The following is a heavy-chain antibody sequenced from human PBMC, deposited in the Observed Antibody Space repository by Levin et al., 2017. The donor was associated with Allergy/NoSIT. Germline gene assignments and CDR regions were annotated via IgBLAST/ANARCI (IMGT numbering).Heavy chain of an antibody. Sequence: GESLKISCQASGYSFTSYWFGWVRQRPGKGLEWMGLIFPSDSDTRVSPSFQGQIIMSVDKSISTAYLQWSSLKASDSAMYYGARRDSDGSNSFDYWGQGTLVTVSS. D-gene: IGHD4-23*01. CDR1: GYSFTSYW. V-gene: IGHV5-51*01. CDR2: IFPSDSDT. CDR3: ARRDSDGSNSFDY. J-gene: IGHJ4*02.